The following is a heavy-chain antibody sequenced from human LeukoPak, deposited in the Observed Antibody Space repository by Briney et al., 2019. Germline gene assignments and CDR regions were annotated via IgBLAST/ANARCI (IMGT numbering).Heavy chain of an antibody. V-gene: IGHV4-61*02. Sequence: SQTLSLTCTVSGGSISSGSYYWSWIRQPAGKGLEWIGRIYTSGSTNYNPSLKSRVTISVDTSKNQFSLKLSSVTAADTAVYYCARGGDILTGYSNWVDPWGQGTLVTVSS. J-gene: IGHJ5*02. CDR3: ARGGDILTGYSNWVDP. D-gene: IGHD3-9*01. CDR1: GGSISSGSYY. CDR2: IYTSGST.